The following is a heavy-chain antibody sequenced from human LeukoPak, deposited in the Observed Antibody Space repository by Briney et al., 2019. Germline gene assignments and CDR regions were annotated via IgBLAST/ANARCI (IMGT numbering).Heavy chain of an antibody. CDR3: AKEEVEQYYFDY. J-gene: IGHJ4*02. CDR2: IYSGGST. D-gene: IGHD1/OR15-1a*01. V-gene: IGHV3-53*01. CDR1: GFTVSSNY. Sequence: GGSLRLSCAASGFTVSSNYMSWVRQAPGKGLEWVSVIYSGGSTYYADSVKGRFTISRDNSKNTLYLQMNSLRAEDTAVYYCAKEEVEQYYFDYWGQGTLVTVSS.